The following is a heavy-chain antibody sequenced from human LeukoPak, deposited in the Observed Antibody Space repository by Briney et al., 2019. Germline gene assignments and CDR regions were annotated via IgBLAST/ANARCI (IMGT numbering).Heavy chain of an antibody. Sequence: GGSLRLSCAASGFNFGSYSMDWVRQAPGTGLEWVASISGSGTFILYADSLKGRLTISRDNTKNSLFLQMNSLRGEDTAVYYCARDTVGYSSGWFDQWGQGTRVTVSS. CDR3: ARDTVGYSSGWFDQ. CDR1: GFNFGSYS. V-gene: IGHV3-21*01. D-gene: IGHD3-22*01. J-gene: IGHJ5*02. CDR2: ISGSGTFI.